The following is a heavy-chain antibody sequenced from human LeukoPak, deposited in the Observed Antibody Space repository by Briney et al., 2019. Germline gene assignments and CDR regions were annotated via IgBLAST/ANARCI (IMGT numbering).Heavy chain of an antibody. CDR3: AKTHRREYYDSSGYYGY. CDR2: ISWNSGSI. D-gene: IGHD3-22*01. CDR1: GFTFDVYA. J-gene: IGHJ4*02. Sequence: GRSLRLSCAASGFTFDVYAMHWVRQAPGKGLEWVSGISWNSGSIGYADSVKGRFTISRDNAKNSLYLQMNSLRAEDTALYYCAKTHRREYYDSSGYYGYWGQGTLVTVSS. V-gene: IGHV3-9*01.